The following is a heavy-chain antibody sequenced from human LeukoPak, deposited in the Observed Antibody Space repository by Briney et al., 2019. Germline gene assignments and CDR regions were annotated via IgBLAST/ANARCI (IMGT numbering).Heavy chain of an antibody. V-gene: IGHV4-61*02. Sequence: SETLSLTCSVSGGSIGSGTHYWSWIRQPAGKGLGWIGRIYATGSTNYNPSLKSRVTMSVDTSKNQFSLKLTSVTAADTAVYYCARNADFDWFLDYWGQGTLISVSS. CDR3: ARNADFDWFLDY. J-gene: IGHJ4*02. CDR1: GGSIGSGTHY. D-gene: IGHD3-9*01. CDR2: IYATGST.